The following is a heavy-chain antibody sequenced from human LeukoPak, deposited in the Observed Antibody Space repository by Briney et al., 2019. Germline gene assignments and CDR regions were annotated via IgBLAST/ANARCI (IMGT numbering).Heavy chain of an antibody. CDR1: GFTFSNYA. CDR3: AKDQLTTVTTSFDY. J-gene: IGHJ4*02. V-gene: IGHV3-23*01. Sequence: GGSLRLSCAASGFTFSNYAMSSVRQAPGKGLEWVSAISGSGVTTYYADCVKGRFTISRDNPKNTLYLQMNSLRAEDTAVYYCAKDQLTTVTTSFDYWGQGTLVTVPS. CDR2: ISGSGVTT. D-gene: IGHD4-11*01.